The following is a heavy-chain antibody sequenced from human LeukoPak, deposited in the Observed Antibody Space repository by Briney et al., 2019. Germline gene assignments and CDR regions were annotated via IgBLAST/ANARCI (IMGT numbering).Heavy chain of an antibody. Sequence: GGSLRLSCAASGFTFSSYAMSWVRQAPGKGLEWVSVISASGGSTYSADSVKGRFTISRDNSKNTLYLQMNSLRAEDTAVYYCAKGHHDYGDYYDYWGQGTLVTVSS. CDR3: AKGHHDYGDYYDY. J-gene: IGHJ4*02. CDR1: GFTFSSYA. V-gene: IGHV3-23*01. D-gene: IGHD4-17*01. CDR2: ISASGGST.